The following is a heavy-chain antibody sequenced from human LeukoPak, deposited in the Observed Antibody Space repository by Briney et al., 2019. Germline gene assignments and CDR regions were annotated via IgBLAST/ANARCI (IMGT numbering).Heavy chain of an antibody. V-gene: IGHV4-31*01. CDR2: IYYSGST. J-gene: IGHJ4*02. D-gene: IGHD5-12*01. CDR3: ARDTSRGGYDFGGDFDY. Sequence: SETLSLTCTVSGGSISSGGYYWSWIRQHPGKGLEWIGYIYYSGSTYYNPSLKSQVTISVDTSKNQFSLKLSSVTAADTAVYYCARDTSRGGYDFGGDFDYWGQGTLVTVSS. CDR1: GGSISSGGYY.